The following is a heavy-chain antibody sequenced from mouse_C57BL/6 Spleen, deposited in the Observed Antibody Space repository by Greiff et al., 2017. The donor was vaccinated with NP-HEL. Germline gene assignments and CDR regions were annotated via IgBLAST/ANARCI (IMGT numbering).Heavy chain of an antibody. CDR3: TKAYYSNYAWFAY. V-gene: IGHV1-15*01. CDR2: IDPETGGT. Sequence: VQLHQSGAELVRPGASVTLSCKASGYTFTDYEMHWVKQTPVHGLEWIGAIDPETGGTAYNQKFKGKAILTADKSSSTAYMALRSLTSEDSAVYYCTKAYYSNYAWFAYWGQGTLVTVSA. CDR1: GYTFTDYE. J-gene: IGHJ3*01. D-gene: IGHD2-5*01.